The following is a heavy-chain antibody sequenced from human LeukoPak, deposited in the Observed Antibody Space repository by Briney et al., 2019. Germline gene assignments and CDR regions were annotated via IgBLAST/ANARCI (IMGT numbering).Heavy chain of an antibody. CDR1: GYTFTGYH. V-gene: IGHV1-2*06. Sequence: GASVKVSCKASGYTFTGYHMHWVRQAPGQGLEWMGRINPNSGGTNYAQKFQGRVTMTRDTSISTAYMELSRLRSDDTAVYYCARGPYSSSWGVDYWGQGTLVTVSS. D-gene: IGHD6-13*01. J-gene: IGHJ4*02. CDR2: INPNSGGT. CDR3: ARGPYSSSWGVDY.